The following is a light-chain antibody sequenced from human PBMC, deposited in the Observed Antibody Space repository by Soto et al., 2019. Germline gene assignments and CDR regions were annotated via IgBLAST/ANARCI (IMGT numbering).Light chain of an antibody. CDR3: SSYTSSSLYV. CDR1: SSDVGGYNY. J-gene: IGLJ1*01. V-gene: IGLV2-14*01. Sequence: QSALTQPASVSGSPGQSITISCTGTSSDVGGYNYVSWYQQHPGKAPKLMSYEVSNRPSGVSNRFSGSKSGNTASLTISGLQAEDEADYYCSSYTSSSLYVFGTGTKLTVL. CDR2: EVS.